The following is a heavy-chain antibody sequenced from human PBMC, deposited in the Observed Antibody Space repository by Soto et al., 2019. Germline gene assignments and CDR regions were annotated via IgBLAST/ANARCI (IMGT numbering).Heavy chain of an antibody. CDR1: GFTFSSYA. CDR2: ISYDGSNK. Sequence: QVQLVESGGGVVQPGRSLRLSCAASGFTFSSYAMHWVRQAPGKGLEWVAVISYDGSNKYYADSVKGRFTISRDNSKNRLYLQMNSRRAEDTAVYYCARDTMVRGVIFAFDIWGQGTMVTVSS. CDR3: ARDTMVRGVIFAFDI. D-gene: IGHD3-10*01. J-gene: IGHJ3*02. V-gene: IGHV3-30-3*01.